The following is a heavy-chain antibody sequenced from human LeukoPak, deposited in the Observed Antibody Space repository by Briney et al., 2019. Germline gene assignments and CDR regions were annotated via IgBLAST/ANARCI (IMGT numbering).Heavy chain of an antibody. V-gene: IGHV4-59*01. D-gene: IGHD1-26*01. CDR2: IYYSGST. CDR3: ARDHSGSYRAYNWFDP. J-gene: IGHJ5*02. CDR1: GGSISSYY. Sequence: SETLSLTCTASGGSISSYYWSWIRQPPGKGLEWIGYIYYSGSTNYNPSLKSRVTISVDTSKNQFSLKLSSVTAADTAVYYCARDHSGSYRAYNWFDPWGQGTLVTVSS.